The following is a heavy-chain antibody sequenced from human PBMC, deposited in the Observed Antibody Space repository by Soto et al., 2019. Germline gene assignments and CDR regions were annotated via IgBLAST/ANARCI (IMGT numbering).Heavy chain of an antibody. V-gene: IGHV1-3*04. Sequence: QVQLVQSGAEVKKPGASVKVSCKASGYTFTSYAIHWLRQAPGQRLEWMGLINTAKDNTRYSEKFQGRVTITRDTXXXXXXXXXXXXXXXXXXXXXXXXXXXXXYFDYWGQGTLVTVSS. CDR2: INTAKDNT. J-gene: IGHJ4*02. CDR1: GYTFTSYA. CDR3: XXXXXXXYFDY.